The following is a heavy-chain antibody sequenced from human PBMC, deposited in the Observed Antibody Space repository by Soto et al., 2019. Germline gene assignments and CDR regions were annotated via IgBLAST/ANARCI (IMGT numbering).Heavy chain of an antibody. V-gene: IGHV1-2*04. CDR1: GYTFTGYY. CDR2: INPNSGGT. D-gene: IGHD3-16*01. Sequence: ASVKVSCTASGYTFTGYYMHWVRQAPGQGLEWMGWINPNSGGTNYAQKFQGWVTMTRDTSISTAYMELSRLRSDDTAVYYCGRGVRGGSYHYYYYYYGMDVWGQGTTVTVSS. J-gene: IGHJ6*02. CDR3: GRGVRGGSYHYYYYYYGMDV.